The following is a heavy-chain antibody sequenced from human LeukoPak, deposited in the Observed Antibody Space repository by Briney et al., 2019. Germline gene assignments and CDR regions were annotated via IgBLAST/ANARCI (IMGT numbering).Heavy chain of an antibody. D-gene: IGHD6-19*01. CDR2: ISGSGGSA. Sequence: GGSLRLSCAASGSTFSSNAMSWVRQAPGKGLEWVSAISGSGGSADYADSVRGRFTISRDNSKNTLYLQMTSLRAEDTAVYYCAKAGQWLAGSRLDWGQGTLVTVSS. V-gene: IGHV3-23*01. CDR3: AKAGQWLAGSRLD. CDR1: GSTFSSNA. J-gene: IGHJ4*02.